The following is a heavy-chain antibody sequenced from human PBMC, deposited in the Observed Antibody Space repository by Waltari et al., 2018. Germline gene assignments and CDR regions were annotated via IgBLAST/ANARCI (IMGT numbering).Heavy chain of an antibody. D-gene: IGHD3-3*01. CDR3: ARDGYYDFWSGFNRGYYYYYMDV. V-gene: IGHV1-46*01. CDR1: GYTFTSYY. J-gene: IGHJ6*03. Sequence: QVQLVQSGAEVKKPGASVKVSCKASGYTFTSYYMHWVRQAPGQGLEWMGIINPSGGSTSYAQKFQVRVTMTRDTSTSTVYMELSSLRSEDTAVYYCARDGYYDFWSGFNRGYYYYYMDVWGKGTTVTVSS. CDR2: INPSGGST.